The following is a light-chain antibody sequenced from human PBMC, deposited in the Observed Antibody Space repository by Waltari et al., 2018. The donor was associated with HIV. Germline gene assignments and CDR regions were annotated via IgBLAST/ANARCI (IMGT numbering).Light chain of an antibody. J-gene: IGLJ3*02. V-gene: IGLV2-11*01. Sequence: QSALTQPRSVSGSPGQSVPISCPGTSSDVGGYNSVSWYHQHPGKAPNLMIYDVSKRPSGVPDRFSGSKSGNTASLTISGLQAEDEADYYCCSYAGSYTWVFGGGTKLTVL. CDR1: SSDVGGYNS. CDR3: CSYAGSYTWV. CDR2: DVS.